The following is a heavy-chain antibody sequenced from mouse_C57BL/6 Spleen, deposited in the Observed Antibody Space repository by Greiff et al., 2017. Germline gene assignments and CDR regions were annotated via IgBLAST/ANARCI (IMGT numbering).Heavy chain of an antibody. D-gene: IGHD1-1*01. CDR1: GFSLTSYG. V-gene: IGHV2-5*01. CDR2: IWRGGST. CDR3: AKERDGSSPYYFDY. J-gene: IGHJ2*01. Sequence: VQLQQSGPGLVQPSQSLSITCTVSGFSLTSYGVHWVRQSPGKGLEWLGVIWRGGSTDYNAAFMSRLSITKDNSKSQVFFKMNRLQADDTAIYYCAKERDGSSPYYFDYWGQGTTLTVSS.